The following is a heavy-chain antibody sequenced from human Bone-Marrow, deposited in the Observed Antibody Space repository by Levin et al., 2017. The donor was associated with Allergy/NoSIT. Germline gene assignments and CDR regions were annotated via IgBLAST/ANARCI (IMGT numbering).Heavy chain of an antibody. Sequence: SGPTLVKHTQTLTLTCTFSGFSLSTSGMCVSWIRQPPGKALEWLARIDWDDDKYYSTSLKTRLTISKDTSKNQVVLTMTNMDPVDTATYYCARIHPGSGSYFGLDYYYYMDVWGKGTTVTVSS. CDR3: ARIHPGSGSYFGLDYYYYMDV. CDR1: GFSLSTSGMC. D-gene: IGHD3-10*01. CDR2: IDWDDDK. V-gene: IGHV2-70*11. J-gene: IGHJ6*03.